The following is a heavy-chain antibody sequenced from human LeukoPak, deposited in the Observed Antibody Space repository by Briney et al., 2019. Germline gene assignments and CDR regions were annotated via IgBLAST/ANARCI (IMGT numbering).Heavy chain of an antibody. D-gene: IGHD2-15*01. J-gene: IGHJ4*02. V-gene: IGHV3-30*01. CDR3: ARGRYCSGGTCLPRFDH. Sequence: PGGSLRLSCAASGFTFRRYAMHWVRQAPGKGLEWAAVISFDGSNKYYADSVKGRFNISRDNSRNTLYLEMNSLRDDDTAVYYCARGRYCSGGTCLPRFDHWGQGALVTVSS. CDR1: GFTFRRYA. CDR2: ISFDGSNK.